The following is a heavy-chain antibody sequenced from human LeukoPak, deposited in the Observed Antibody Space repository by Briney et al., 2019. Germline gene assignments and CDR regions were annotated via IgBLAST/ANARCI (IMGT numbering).Heavy chain of an antibody. J-gene: IGHJ4*02. CDR3: AKDEYYYDSSGFLNLFDY. Sequence: PGGSLRLSCAASGFTFSSYGMHWVRQAPGKGLERVAFIRDEGSNKYYADFVKRRFTISRDNSKNTLYLQMNSLRAEDTAVYYCAKDEYYYDSSGFLNLFDYWGQGTLVTVSS. CDR1: GFTFSSYG. V-gene: IGHV3-30*02. CDR2: IRDEGSNK. D-gene: IGHD3-22*01.